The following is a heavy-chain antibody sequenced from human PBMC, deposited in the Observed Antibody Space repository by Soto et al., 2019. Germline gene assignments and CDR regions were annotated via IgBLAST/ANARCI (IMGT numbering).Heavy chain of an antibody. CDR1: GFSFGSYD. Sequence: GGSLRLSCAASGFSFGSYDMTWVRQAPGRGLEWVSQIGGSGGSKDFADSVRGRFTISRDNAKNSLYLQMNSLRAEDTAVYYCARVPHNYYYYGLDVWGRGTTVTVSS. V-gene: IGHV3-48*03. CDR3: ARVPHNYYYYGLDV. D-gene: IGHD2-21*01. J-gene: IGHJ6*02. CDR2: IGGSGGSK.